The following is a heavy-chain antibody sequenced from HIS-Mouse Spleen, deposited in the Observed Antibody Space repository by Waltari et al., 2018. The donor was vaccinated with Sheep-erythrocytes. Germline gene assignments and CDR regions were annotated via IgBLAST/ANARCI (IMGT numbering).Heavy chain of an antibody. CDR2: IYSSGST. CDR1: GGSLSSSSYY. V-gene: IGHV4-39*07. D-gene: IGHD1-26*01. Sequence: QLQLQESGPGLVKPSETLSLTCTVSGGSLSSSSYYWGWIRQPPGKGLEWIGSIYSSGSTYYNPSLKSRVTISVATSKNQFSLKLSSVTAADTAVYYCARANSGSYYAAFDIWGQGTMVTVSS. J-gene: IGHJ3*02. CDR3: ARANSGSYYAAFDI.